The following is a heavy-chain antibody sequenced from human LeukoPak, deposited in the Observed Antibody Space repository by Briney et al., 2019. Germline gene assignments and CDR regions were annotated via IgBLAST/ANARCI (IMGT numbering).Heavy chain of an antibody. CDR2: INHSGST. Sequence: SETLSLTCAVYGGSFSGYYWSWIRQPPGKGLEWIGEINHSGSTNYNPSLKSRVTISVDTSKNQFSLKLSSVTAADTAVYYCARAFGYPPVDVWGQGTTVTVSS. V-gene: IGHV4-34*01. CDR3: ARAFGYPPVDV. J-gene: IGHJ6*02. CDR1: GGSFSGYY. D-gene: IGHD2-2*03.